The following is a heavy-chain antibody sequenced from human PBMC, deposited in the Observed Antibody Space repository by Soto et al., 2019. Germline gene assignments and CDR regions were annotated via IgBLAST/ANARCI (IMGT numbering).Heavy chain of an antibody. D-gene: IGHD3-3*01. J-gene: IGHJ6*03. CDR2: ISSSASTI. Sequence: GGSLRLSCAASGFTFSDYYMSWIRQAPGKGLEWVSYISSSASTIYYADSVKGRFTISRDNAKNSLYLQMNSLGAKDTVVYYCARGGVSYYDFWSGHYYYYYMDVWGKGTTVTVSS. V-gene: IGHV3-11*01. CDR1: GFTFSDYY. CDR3: ARGGVSYYDFWSGHYYYYYMDV.